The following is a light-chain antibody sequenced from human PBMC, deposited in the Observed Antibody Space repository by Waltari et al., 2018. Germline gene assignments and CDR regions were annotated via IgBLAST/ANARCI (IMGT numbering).Light chain of an antibody. CDR2: GAS. CDR3: QHYVRLPAT. Sequence: EIVLTQSPCSLSSSPGERVTLSGRASQSVSRALAWYQQKPGQAPRLLIFGASNSATGIPDRFSGSGSETDFSLTISRLEPEDFAVYYCQHYVRLPATFGRGTKVEIK. CDR1: QSVSRA. J-gene: IGKJ1*01. V-gene: IGKV3-20*01.